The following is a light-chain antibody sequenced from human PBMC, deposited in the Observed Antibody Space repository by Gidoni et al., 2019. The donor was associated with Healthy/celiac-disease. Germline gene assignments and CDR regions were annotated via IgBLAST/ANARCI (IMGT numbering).Light chain of an antibody. J-gene: IGKJ5*01. CDR1: QSISSY. Sequence: IQMTQSPSSLSASVGDRVTITCRASQSISSYLNWYQQKPGKAPKLLIYAASSLQSGVPSRCSSSGSATYFTLTISSLQPEDFATYYCQQSYSTPITFGQGTRLEIK. CDR3: QQSYSTPIT. V-gene: IGKV1-39*01. CDR2: AAS.